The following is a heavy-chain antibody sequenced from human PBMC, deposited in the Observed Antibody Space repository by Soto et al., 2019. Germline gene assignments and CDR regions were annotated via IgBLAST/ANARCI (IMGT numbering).Heavy chain of an antibody. Sequence: EVQLVESGGGLIQPGGSLRLSCAASGFTVNSDYMNWIRQTPGKGLEWVAFIYNGESTHYADSVKGRFTISSDRSKNTLYLQMNSLSIEDTAVYYCARDGRGLGKLSLFEYWGQGTLVTVSS. J-gene: IGHJ4*02. CDR3: ARDGRGLGKLSLFEY. CDR2: IYNGEST. V-gene: IGHV3-53*01. CDR1: GFTVNSDY. D-gene: IGHD3-16*01.